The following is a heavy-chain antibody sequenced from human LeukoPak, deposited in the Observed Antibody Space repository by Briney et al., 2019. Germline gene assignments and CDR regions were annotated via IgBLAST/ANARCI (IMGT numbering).Heavy chain of an antibody. V-gene: IGHV3-30*18. CDR3: AKAMDTAMVSY. CDR1: RFTFSSYG. D-gene: IGHD5-18*01. J-gene: IGHJ4*02. CDR2: ISYDGSNK. Sequence: GGSLRLSCAASRFTFSSYGMHWVRQAPGEGLEWVAVISYDGSNKYYADSVKGRFTISRDNSKNTLYLQMNSLRAEDTAVYYCAKAMDTAMVSYWGQGTLVTVSS.